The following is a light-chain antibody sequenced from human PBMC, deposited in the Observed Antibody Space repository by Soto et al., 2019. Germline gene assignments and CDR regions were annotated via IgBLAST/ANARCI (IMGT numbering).Light chain of an antibody. CDR2: DVS. Sequence: HSVLTQPRSVSGSPGQSVTISCTGTSSDVVDYNYVSWYQQYPGKAPKLVIYDVSKRPSGVPDRFSGSKSGNTASLTISGLQAEDEADYYCCSFAGSYTFWVFGGGTKVTVL. V-gene: IGLV2-11*01. CDR1: SSDVVDYNY. J-gene: IGLJ3*02. CDR3: CSFAGSYTFWV.